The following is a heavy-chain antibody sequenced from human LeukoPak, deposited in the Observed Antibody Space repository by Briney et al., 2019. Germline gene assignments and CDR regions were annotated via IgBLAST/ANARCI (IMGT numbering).Heavy chain of an antibody. CDR1: GFTVSSNY. V-gene: IGHV3-53*01. D-gene: IGHD5-24*01. Sequence: GGSLRLSCAASGFTVSSNYMNWVRQAPGKGLEWVLVIYGGGNIYYADSVKGRFTISRDNSKNTLYLQMNSLRAEDTAVYYCARGAGYNYPYYFDYWGQGTLVTVSS. CDR3: ARGAGYNYPYYFDY. J-gene: IGHJ4*02. CDR2: IYGGGNI.